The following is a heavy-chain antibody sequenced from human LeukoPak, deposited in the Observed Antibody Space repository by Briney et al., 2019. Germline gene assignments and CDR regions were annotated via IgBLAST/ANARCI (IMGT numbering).Heavy chain of an antibody. V-gene: IGHV3-7*03. CDR1: GFTFTNFW. CDR3: AIAYGLDV. J-gene: IGHJ6*02. CDR2: ISGDGSDR. Sequence: GGSLRLSCAASGFTFTNFWMSWVRQAPGKGLEWVANISGDGSDRYYMDSLKGRFTISRDNAKNSLYLQMNSLRVEDTAIYYCAIAYGLDVWGQGTTVTVSS.